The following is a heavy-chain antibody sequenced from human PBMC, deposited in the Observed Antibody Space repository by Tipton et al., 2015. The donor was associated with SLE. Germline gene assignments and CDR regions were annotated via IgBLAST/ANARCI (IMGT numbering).Heavy chain of an antibody. V-gene: IGHV4-34*01. D-gene: IGHD2-15*01. CDR3: ATIDPDTESGVIPGDY. J-gene: IGHJ4*02. Sequence: TLSLTCAVYGGSFSGYYWSWIRQPPGKGPEWIGEINHSGSTNYNPSLKSRVTISVDTSKNQFSLKLRSVTAADTAVYYCATIDPDTESGVIPGDYWGQGILVTVSS. CDR1: GGSFSGYY. CDR2: INHSGST.